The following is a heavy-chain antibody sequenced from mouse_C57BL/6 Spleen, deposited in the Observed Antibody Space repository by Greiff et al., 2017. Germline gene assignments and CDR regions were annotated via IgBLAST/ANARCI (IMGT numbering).Heavy chain of an antibody. CDR2: IYPGSGST. D-gene: IGHD1-1*01. CDR3: ARSPYGSSYGWYFDV. V-gene: IGHV1-55*01. Sequence: QVQLQQPGAELVKPGASVKMSCKASGYTFTSYWITWVKQRPGQGLEWIGDIYPGSGSTNYNEKFKSKATLTVDTSSSTAYMQLSSLTSEDSAVYYGARSPYGSSYGWYFDVWGTGTTVTVSS. CDR1: GYTFTSYW. J-gene: IGHJ1*03.